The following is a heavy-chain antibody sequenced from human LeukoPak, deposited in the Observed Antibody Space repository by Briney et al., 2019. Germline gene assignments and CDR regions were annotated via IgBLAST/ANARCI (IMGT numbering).Heavy chain of an antibody. CDR3: ARGRGIGA. J-gene: IGHJ6*02. V-gene: IGHV3-21*01. CDR1: GFTFSSYS. Sequence: GGSLRLSCAVSGFTFSSYSMNWVRQAPGKGLEWVSSISSSSSYIYYADSVKDRFTISRDNAKNSLSLQMNSLRAEDMGVYYCARGRGIGAWGQGTTVTVSS. CDR2: ISSSSSYI.